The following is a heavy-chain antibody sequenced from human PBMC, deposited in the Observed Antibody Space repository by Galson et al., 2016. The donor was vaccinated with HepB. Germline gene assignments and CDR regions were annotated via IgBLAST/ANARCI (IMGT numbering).Heavy chain of an antibody. V-gene: IGHV3-53*01. J-gene: IGHJ4*02. CDR3: ARASSGSDY. D-gene: IGHD5-12*01. CDR1: GLIISTNY. Sequence: SLRLSCAVSGLIISTNYMSWVRQAPGSGLEWVSVIYGGGSTFYADSVKGRFTISRDNSKNTVYLQMNSLAAEDTAVYYCARASSGSDYWGQGTLATVSS. CDR2: IYGGGST.